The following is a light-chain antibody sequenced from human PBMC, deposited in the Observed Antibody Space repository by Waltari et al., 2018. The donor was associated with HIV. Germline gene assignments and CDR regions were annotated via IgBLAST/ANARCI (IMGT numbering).Light chain of an antibody. J-gene: IGLJ3*02. CDR3: ATWDDGLSGWV. V-gene: IGLV1-44*01. CDR2: NND. CDR1: ASNIGGNT. Sequence: QSVVTQPPSASGTPGQRVTMSCSGSASNIGGNTVNWYQHLPQTAPKLLIYNNDERPSGVPDLVSASKTGTSASLDISGLQSEDEADYYCATWDDGLSGWVFGGGTKLTVL.